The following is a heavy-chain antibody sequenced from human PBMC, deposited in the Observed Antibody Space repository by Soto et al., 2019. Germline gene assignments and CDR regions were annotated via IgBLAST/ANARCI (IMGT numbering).Heavy chain of an antibody. CDR2: IVVGSGNT. CDR3: AAEKVAAAGYYYYGMDV. CDR1: GFTFTSSA. V-gene: IGHV1-58*01. J-gene: IGHJ6*02. Sequence: SVKVSCKASGFTFTSSAVQWVRQARGQRLEWIGWIVVGSGNTNYAQKFQERVTITRDMSTSTAYMELSSLRSEDTAVYYCAAEKVAAAGYYYYGMDVWGQGTTVTVSS. D-gene: IGHD6-13*01.